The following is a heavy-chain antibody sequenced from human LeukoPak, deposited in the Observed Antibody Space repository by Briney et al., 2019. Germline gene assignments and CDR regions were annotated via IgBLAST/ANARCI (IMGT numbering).Heavy chain of an antibody. Sequence: ASVKVSCKASGFTFTSSAMQWVRQARGQRLEWIGWIVVGSGNTNYAQKFQERVTITRDMSTSTAYMELSSLRSEDTAVYYCAADNRANDFWSGYYAFDIXGQGTMVTVSX. J-gene: IGHJ3*02. CDR2: IVVGSGNT. D-gene: IGHD3-3*01. V-gene: IGHV1-58*02. CDR3: AADNRANDFWSGYYAFDI. CDR1: GFTFTSSA.